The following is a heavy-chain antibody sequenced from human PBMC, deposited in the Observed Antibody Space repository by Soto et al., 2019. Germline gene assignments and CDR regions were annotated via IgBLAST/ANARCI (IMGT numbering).Heavy chain of an antibody. CDR2: INAGYGNT. V-gene: IGHV1-3*01. CDR1: GYTFSSYA. D-gene: IGHD7-27*01. J-gene: IGHJ4*02. CDR3: ARDTGDGTLDC. Sequence: QVHLVQSGAEVRKPGASVKVSCKDSGYTFSSYAMHWVRQAPGQRLEWMGWINAGYGNTKSSQKFQDRVTISRDTSASTAYMELTSLRSEDTAVYYCARDTGDGTLDCWGQGTLVTVSA.